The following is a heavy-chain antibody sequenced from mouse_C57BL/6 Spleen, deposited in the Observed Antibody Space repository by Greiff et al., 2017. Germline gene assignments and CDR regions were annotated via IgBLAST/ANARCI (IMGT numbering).Heavy chain of an antibody. V-gene: IGHV1-82*01. CDR2: IYPGDGGT. D-gene: IGHD4-1*01. J-gene: IGHJ3*01. Sequence: VQLQQSGPELVKPGASVKISCKASGYAFSSSWMNWVKQRPGKGLEWIGRIYPGDGGTNYNGKFKGKATLTADKSAGTAYMQLSRRTAEDSAVYFGAGQDWGLAYWGQGTLVTVSA. CDR3: AGQDWGLAY. CDR1: GYAFSSSW.